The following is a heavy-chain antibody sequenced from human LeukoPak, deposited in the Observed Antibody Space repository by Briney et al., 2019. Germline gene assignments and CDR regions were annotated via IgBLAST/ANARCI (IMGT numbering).Heavy chain of an antibody. CDR2: IYYSGST. D-gene: IGHD5-24*01. V-gene: IGHV4-59*01. J-gene: IGHJ4*02. CDR1: GGSISSYY. CDR3: ARDQGDGYSDY. Sequence: SETLSLTCTVSGGSISSYYWSWIRQPPGKGLEWIGYIYYSGSTNYNPSLKSRVTISVDTSKNQFSLKLSSVTAADTAMYYCARDQGDGYSDYWGQGTLVTVSS.